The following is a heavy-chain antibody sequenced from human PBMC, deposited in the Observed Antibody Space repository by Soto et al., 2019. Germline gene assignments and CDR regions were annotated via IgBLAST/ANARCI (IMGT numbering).Heavy chain of an antibody. D-gene: IGHD2-15*01. Sequence: QVQLQQWGAGLLKPSETLSLTCAVYGGSFSDYYWSWIRQPPGKGLGWIGEINHRGSTNYNPSLKSRVTTSVDTSKNQFALKLSSVTAADTAVYYCARRDIVAEVAARRGSLDYWGQGTLVTVSS. V-gene: IGHV4-34*01. CDR1: GGSFSDYY. CDR3: ARRDIVAEVAARRGSLDY. CDR2: INHRGST. J-gene: IGHJ4*02.